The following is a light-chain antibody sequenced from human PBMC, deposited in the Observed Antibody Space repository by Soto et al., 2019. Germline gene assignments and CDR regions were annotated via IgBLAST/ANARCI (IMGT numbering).Light chain of an antibody. CDR1: QSISGY. J-gene: IGKJ4*01. CDR2: GSS. Sequence: DIQMTQSPSFLSASIGDIVTITCRASQSISGYLKWYQQKPGKAPKVLISGSSTLHDGVPSRFSGSGAGTDFTLTISSLQPEDIATYYCQQSLATHLTFGGGTKGEIK. V-gene: IGKV1-39*01. CDR3: QQSLATHLT.